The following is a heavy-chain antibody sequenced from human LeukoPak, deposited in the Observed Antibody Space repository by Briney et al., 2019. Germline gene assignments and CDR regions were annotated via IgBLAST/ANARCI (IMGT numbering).Heavy chain of an antibody. Sequence: PGGSLRLSCAASGFTFDDYGMSWVRQAPGKGLEWVSGINWHGGSTSYADSVKGRFSISRDNAKNSLYLQMNSLRAEDAALYYCARARGTTGTTHYYYLDVWGKGTTVTVSS. D-gene: IGHD1-1*01. CDR2: INWHGGST. CDR3: ARARGTTGTTHYYYLDV. CDR1: GFTFDDYG. J-gene: IGHJ6*03. V-gene: IGHV3-20*04.